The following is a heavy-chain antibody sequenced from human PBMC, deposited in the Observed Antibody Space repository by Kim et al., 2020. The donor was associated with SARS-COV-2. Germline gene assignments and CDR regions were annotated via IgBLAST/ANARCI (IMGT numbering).Heavy chain of an antibody. V-gene: IGHV1-58*01. CDR1: GFTFTSSA. J-gene: IGHJ2*01. Sequence: SVKVSCKASGFTFTSSAVQWVRQARGQRLEWIGWIVVGSGNTNYAQKFQERVTITRDMSTSTAYMELSSLRSEDTGAYYCAARYKLDGYNYPFYWYFDLWGRGTLATVSS. CDR2: IVVGSGNT. D-gene: IGHD5-12*01. CDR3: AARYKLDGYNYPFYWYFDL.